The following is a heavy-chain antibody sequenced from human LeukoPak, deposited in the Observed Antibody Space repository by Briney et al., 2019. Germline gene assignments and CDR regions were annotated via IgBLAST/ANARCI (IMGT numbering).Heavy chain of an antibody. CDR3: ARDQYSGSWFH. J-gene: IGHJ4*02. Sequence: GGSLRLSCAASGFTFSNYAMSWVRQAPGKGLEWVSSISSSSSYIYYADSVKGRFTISRDNAKNSLYLQMNSLRAEDTAVYYCARDQYSGSWFHWGQGTLVTVSS. CDR2: ISSSSSYI. D-gene: IGHD1-26*01. CDR1: GFTFSNYA. V-gene: IGHV3-21*01.